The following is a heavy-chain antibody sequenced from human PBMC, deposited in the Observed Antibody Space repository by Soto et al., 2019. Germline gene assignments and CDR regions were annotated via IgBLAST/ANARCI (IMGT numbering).Heavy chain of an antibody. J-gene: IGHJ6*02. Sequence: QVQLVESGGGVVQPGRSLRLSCAASGFTFSSYGMHWVRQAPGKGLEWVAVISYDGSNKYYADSVKGRFTISRDNSKNTLYLQMNSLRAEDTAVYYCAKDHYDFGRLHYYGMDVWGQGTTVTVSS. CDR2: ISYDGSNK. V-gene: IGHV3-30*18. CDR1: GFTFSSYG. D-gene: IGHD3-3*01. CDR3: AKDHYDFGRLHYYGMDV.